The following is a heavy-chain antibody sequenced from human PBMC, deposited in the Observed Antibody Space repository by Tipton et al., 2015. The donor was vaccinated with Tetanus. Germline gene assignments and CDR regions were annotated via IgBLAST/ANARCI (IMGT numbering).Heavy chain of an antibody. Sequence: SLRLSCAAPGFTFKSYTMNWVRQAPGNGLEWVAAISGSRLTPYYADSVKGRFTISRDNSKNTLSLQLNSLRADDTAIYYCAKEALGVLNLWGKGTTVIVSS. CDR2: ISGSRLTP. CDR3: AKEALGVLNL. CDR1: GFTFKSYT. J-gene: IGHJ6*04. D-gene: IGHD1-14*01. V-gene: IGHV3-23*01.